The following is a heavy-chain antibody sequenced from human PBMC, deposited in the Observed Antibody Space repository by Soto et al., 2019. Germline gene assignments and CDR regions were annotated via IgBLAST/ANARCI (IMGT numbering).Heavy chain of an antibody. Sequence: PGGSLRLSCAASGFTFSSYGMHWVRQAPGKGLEWVAVIWYDGSNKYYADSVKGRFTISRDNSKNTLYLQMNSLRAEDTAVYYCARGDYGDYHDYFDYWGQGTLVTVSS. J-gene: IGHJ4*02. V-gene: IGHV3-33*01. CDR3: ARGDYGDYHDYFDY. CDR2: IWYDGSNK. CDR1: GFTFSSYG. D-gene: IGHD4-17*01.